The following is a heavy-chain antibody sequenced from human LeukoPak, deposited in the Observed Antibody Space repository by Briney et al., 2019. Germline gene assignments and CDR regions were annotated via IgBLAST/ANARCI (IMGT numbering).Heavy chain of an antibody. CDR1: GFTFSSFW. CDR2: IKQDGSEK. Sequence: GGSLRLSCAVSGFTFSSFWMSWVRQAPGKGLEWVANIKQDGSEKYYVDSVKGRFTISRDNAKNSLYLQMNSLRAEDTAVYYCARGSGYYIHWGQGNLVTVSS. D-gene: IGHD3-3*01. CDR3: ARGSGYYIH. J-gene: IGHJ4*02. V-gene: IGHV3-7*01.